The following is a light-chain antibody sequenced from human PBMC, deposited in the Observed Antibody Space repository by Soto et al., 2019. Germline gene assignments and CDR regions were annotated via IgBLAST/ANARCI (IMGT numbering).Light chain of an antibody. J-gene: IGKJ5*01. CDR1: QGIGDT. Sequence: EVVMRQSPAALSVSPGEGATLSCRASQGIGDTLAWYQHKPGQTPRLLIYDTSTRATGVPTRFSGSGSGTDFTLTISRLEPEDFAVYYCQQYGSSPFTFGQGTRLEIK. V-gene: IGKV3-20*01. CDR3: QQYGSSPFT. CDR2: DTS.